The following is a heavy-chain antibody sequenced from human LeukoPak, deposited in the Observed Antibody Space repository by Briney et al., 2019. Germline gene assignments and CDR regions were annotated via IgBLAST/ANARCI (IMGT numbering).Heavy chain of an antibody. Sequence: GGSLRLSCAASGFTFSRYWMSWVRQTPQKGLEWVANIKQDGSETYYADSVKGRFTTSRDNSKNTLYLQMNSLRAEDTAVYYCAKDSFSSWYYYYYYYGMDVWGQGTTVTVSS. CDR1: GFTFSRYW. CDR3: AKDSFSSWYYYYYYYGMDV. D-gene: IGHD6-13*01. J-gene: IGHJ6*02. V-gene: IGHV3-7*03. CDR2: IKQDGSET.